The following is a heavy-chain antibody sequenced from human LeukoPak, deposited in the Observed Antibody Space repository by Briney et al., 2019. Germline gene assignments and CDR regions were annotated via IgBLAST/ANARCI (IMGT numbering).Heavy chain of an antibody. CDR1: GFTFSSYA. CDR3: ARDSIGSLDY. D-gene: IGHD2-15*01. J-gene: IGHJ4*02. Sequence: GGSLRPSCAASGFTFSSYAMHWVRQAPGKGLEWVAVISYDGSNKYYADSVKGRFTISRDNSKNTLHLQMNSLRAEDTAVYYCARDSIGSLDYWGQGTLVTVSS. CDR2: ISYDGSNK. V-gene: IGHV3-30*04.